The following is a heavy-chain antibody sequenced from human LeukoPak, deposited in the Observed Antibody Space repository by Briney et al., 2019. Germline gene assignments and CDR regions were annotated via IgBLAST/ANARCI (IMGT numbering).Heavy chain of an antibody. CDR1: GGSFSGYY. CDR3: ARGLKYYDILTGYWYYFDY. Sequence: SETLSLTCAVYGGSFSGYYWSWIRQPPGKGLEWIGEINHSGSTNYNPSLKSRVTISVDTSKNQFSLKLSSVPAADTAVYYCARGLKYYDILTGYWYYFDYWGQGTLVTVSS. CDR2: INHSGST. V-gene: IGHV4-34*01. J-gene: IGHJ4*02. D-gene: IGHD3-9*01.